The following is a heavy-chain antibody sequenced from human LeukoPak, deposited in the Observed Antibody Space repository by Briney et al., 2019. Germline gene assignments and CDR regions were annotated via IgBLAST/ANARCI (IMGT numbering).Heavy chain of an antibody. V-gene: IGHV4-34*01. CDR1: GGSFSGYY. CDR3: ARYSGSYPSFDY. CDR2: INHSGST. J-gene: IGHJ4*03. Sequence: SETLSLTCAVYGGSFSGYYWSWIRQPPGKGLEWIGEINHSGSTNYNPSLKSRVTISVDTSKNQFSLKLSSVTAADTAVYYCARYSGSYPSFDYWGQGTIVTVSS. D-gene: IGHD1-26*01.